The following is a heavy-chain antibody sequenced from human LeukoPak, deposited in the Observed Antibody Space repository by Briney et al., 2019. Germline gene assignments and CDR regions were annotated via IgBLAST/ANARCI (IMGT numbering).Heavy chain of an antibody. V-gene: IGHV4-39*01. D-gene: IGHD4-23*01. Sequence: SETLSLTCTVSGGSISSSSYYWGWIRQPPGKGLEWIGSIYYSGSTYYNPSLKSRVTISVDTSKNQFSLKLSSVTAADTAVYYCARSRTPLGPFEYWGQGTLVTVSS. CDR1: GGSISSSSYY. CDR3: ARSRTPLGPFEY. J-gene: IGHJ4*02. CDR2: IYYSGST.